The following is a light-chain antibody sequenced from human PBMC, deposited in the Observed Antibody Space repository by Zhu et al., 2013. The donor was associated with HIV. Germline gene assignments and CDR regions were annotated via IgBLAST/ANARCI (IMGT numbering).Light chain of an antibody. V-gene: IGKV3-15*01. Sequence: DIVLTQSPATLSVSPGERATLSCWASQSVKSNLAWYQQKPGQAPRLLVYDASIRATDIPARFSGSGSGTEFTLTITRLDPEDFAVYYCQQYGTSPFTFGPGTKVDLK. CDR3: QQYGTSPFT. J-gene: IGKJ3*01. CDR1: QSVKSN. CDR2: DAS.